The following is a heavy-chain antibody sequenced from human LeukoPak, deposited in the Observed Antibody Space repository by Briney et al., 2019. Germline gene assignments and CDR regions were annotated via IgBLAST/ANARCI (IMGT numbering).Heavy chain of an antibody. CDR3: ARSTLFSWFFDY. J-gene: IGHJ4*02. CDR1: GGSISSSSYY. Sequence: SETLSLTCTVSGGSISSSSYYWGWIRQPPGKGLEWIGSIYYSGSTYYNPSLKSRVTISVDTSKNQFSLKLSSVTAADTAVYYCARSTLFSWFFDYWGQGTLVTVSS. V-gene: IGHV4-39*01. D-gene: IGHD6-13*01. CDR2: IYYSGST.